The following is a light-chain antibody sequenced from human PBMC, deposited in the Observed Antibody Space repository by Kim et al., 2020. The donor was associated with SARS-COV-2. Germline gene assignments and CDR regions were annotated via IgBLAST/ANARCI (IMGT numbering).Light chain of an antibody. CDR3: QQYDIWPRT. J-gene: IGKJ1*01. CDR1: QSIGTN. V-gene: IGKV3-15*01. Sequence: ESPGERATLSCGASQSIGTNLAWFQRKPGQAPRLLIYAASSRATAVPARFSGSGSGTEFTLTINGLQSDDFALYFCQQYDIWPRTFGLGTKVDIK. CDR2: AAS.